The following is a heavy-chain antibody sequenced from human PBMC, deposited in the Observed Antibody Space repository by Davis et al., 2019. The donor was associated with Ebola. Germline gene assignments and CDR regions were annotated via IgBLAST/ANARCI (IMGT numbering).Heavy chain of an antibody. J-gene: IGHJ4*02. CDR1: GGSVSSGSYY. Sequence: SETLSLTCTVSGGSVSSGSYYWSWIRQPPGKGLEWIGYIYYSGSTNYNPSLKSRVTISVDTSKNQFSLKLSSVTAADTAVYYCARHQSTSFDYWGQGTLVTVSS. CDR3: ARHQSTSFDY. V-gene: IGHV4-61*01. CDR2: IYYSGST. D-gene: IGHD2-2*01.